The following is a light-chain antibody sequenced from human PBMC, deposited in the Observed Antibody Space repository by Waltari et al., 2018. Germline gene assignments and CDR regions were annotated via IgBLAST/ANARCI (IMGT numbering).Light chain of an antibody. CDR1: SSNIGPNN. J-gene: IGLJ3*02. V-gene: IGLV1-44*01. CDR3: ATWDDSLTDPWV. CDR2: NNN. Sequence: QSVLIQPPSASGTPGQTVTIHCSGSSSNIGPNNVTRYQQLPGTAPNLLIYNNNRRPSGVPDRFSASKSGTSASLAISGLQSEDEAHYYCATWDDSLTDPWVFGGGTKLTVL.